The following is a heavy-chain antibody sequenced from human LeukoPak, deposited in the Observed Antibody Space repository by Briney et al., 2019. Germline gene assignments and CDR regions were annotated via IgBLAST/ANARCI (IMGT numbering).Heavy chain of an antibody. D-gene: IGHD3-16*02. Sequence: SETLSLTCAVYGGSFSGYYWSWIRQPPGKGLEWIGEINHSGSTNYNPSLKSRVTISVDTSKNQFSLKLSSVTAADTAVYYCARGSDDYVWGSYRHLYYFDYWGQGTLVTVSS. V-gene: IGHV4-34*01. CDR3: ARGSDDYVWGSYRHLYYFDY. CDR2: INHSGST. CDR1: GGSFSGYY. J-gene: IGHJ4*02.